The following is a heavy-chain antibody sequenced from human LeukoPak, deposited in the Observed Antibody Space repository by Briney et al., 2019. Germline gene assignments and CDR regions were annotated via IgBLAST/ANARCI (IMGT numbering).Heavy chain of an antibody. D-gene: IGHD3-22*01. V-gene: IGHV3-64*01. CDR2: ISSNGGST. CDR3: ASARDSSGYYLY. J-gene: IGHJ4*02. CDR1: GFTFSSYA. Sequence: PGGSLRLSCAASGFTFSSYAMHWVRQAPGKGLEYVSAISSNGGSTYYANSVKGRFTISRDNSKNTLYLRMGSLRAEDMAVYYCASARDSSGYYLYWGQGTLVTVSS.